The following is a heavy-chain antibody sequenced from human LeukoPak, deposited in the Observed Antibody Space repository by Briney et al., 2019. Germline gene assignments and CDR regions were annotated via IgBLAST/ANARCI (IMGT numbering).Heavy chain of an antibody. CDR2: INSDGSST. V-gene: IGHV3-74*01. D-gene: IGHD6-19*01. J-gene: IGHJ4*02. CDR3: ARVGYSSGWPNFDY. CDR1: GFTFSSYW. Sequence: PGGSLRLSCAASGFTFSSYWMHWVRQAPGKGLVWVSRINSDGSSTSSADSVKGRFTIYRDNAKNTLYLQMNSLRAEDTAVYYCARVGYSSGWPNFDYWGQGTLVTVSS.